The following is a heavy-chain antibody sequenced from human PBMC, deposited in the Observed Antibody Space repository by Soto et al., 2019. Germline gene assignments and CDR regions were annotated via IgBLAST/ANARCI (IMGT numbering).Heavy chain of an antibody. Sequence: GGSLRLSCAASGFTFSSYWMHWVRQAPGKGLVWVSRINSDGSSTSYADSVKGRFTISRDNAKNTLYLQMNSLRAEDTAVYYCARADLLSGMDVWGQGTTVTVSS. CDR1: GFTFSSYW. CDR2: INSDGSST. J-gene: IGHJ6*02. CDR3: ARADLLSGMDV. V-gene: IGHV3-74*01. D-gene: IGHD2-21*01.